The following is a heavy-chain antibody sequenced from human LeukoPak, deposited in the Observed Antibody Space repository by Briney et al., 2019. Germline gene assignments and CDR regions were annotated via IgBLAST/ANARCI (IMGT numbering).Heavy chain of an antibody. J-gene: IGHJ3*02. V-gene: IGHV1-2*02. Sequence: ASVKVSCKASGYTFTGYYMHWVRQAPGQGLEWMGWINPNSGGTNYAQKFQGRVTMTRDTSISTAYVELSRLRSDDTAVYYCAREDVAASAGAFDIWGQGTMVTVSS. D-gene: IGHD6-13*01. CDR1: GYTFTGYY. CDR3: AREDVAASAGAFDI. CDR2: INPNSGGT.